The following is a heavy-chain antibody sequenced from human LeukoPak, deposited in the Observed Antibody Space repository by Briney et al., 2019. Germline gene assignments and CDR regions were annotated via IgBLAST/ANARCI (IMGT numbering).Heavy chain of an antibody. J-gene: IGHJ6*02. V-gene: IGHV4-59*01. CDR3: ARNTMTFYGMDV. D-gene: IGHD3-22*01. Sequence: PSETLSLTCTVSGGSISSYYWSWIRQPPGKGLEWIGYIYYSGSTNYNPSLKSRVTIPVDTSKNQFSLKLSSVTAADTAVYYCARNTMTFYGMDVWGQGTTVTVSS. CDR1: GGSISSYY. CDR2: IYYSGST.